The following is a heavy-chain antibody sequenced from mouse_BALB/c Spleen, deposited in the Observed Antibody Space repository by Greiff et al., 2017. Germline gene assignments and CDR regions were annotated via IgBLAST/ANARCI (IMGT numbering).Heavy chain of an antibody. CDR2: INPGSGGT. CDR3: ARYYRYDETYFDY. V-gene: IGHV1-54*03. Sequence: VQLQESGAELVRPGTSVKVSCKASGYAFTNYLIEWVKQRPGQGLEWIGVINPGSGGTNYNEKFKGKATLTADKSSSTAYMQLSSLTSDDSAVYFCARYYRYDETYFDYWGQGTTLTVSS. J-gene: IGHJ2*01. D-gene: IGHD2-14*01. CDR1: GYAFTNYL.